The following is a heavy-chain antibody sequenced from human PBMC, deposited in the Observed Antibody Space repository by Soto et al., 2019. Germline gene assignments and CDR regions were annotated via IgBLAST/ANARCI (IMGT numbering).Heavy chain of an antibody. CDR3: ARCSSIAAKAMSAWFDP. D-gene: IGHD6-6*01. CDR2: IIPIFGTA. J-gene: IGHJ5*02. CDR1: GGTFSSYA. Sequence: QVQLVQSGAEVKKPGSSVKVSCKASGGTFSSYAISWVRQAPGQGLEWMGGIIPIFGTANYAQKFQGRVTMTADDSTSTAYMELSSLRSEDTAVYYCARCSSIAAKAMSAWFDPWGQGTLVTVSS. V-gene: IGHV1-69*01.